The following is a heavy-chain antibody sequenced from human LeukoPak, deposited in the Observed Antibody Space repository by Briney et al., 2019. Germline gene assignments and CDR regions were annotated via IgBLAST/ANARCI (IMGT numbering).Heavy chain of an antibody. J-gene: IGHJ5*02. CDR2: IIPISGTT. D-gene: IGHD1-26*01. Sequence: SVKVSCKASGGAFSSYAISWVRQAPGQGLEWMGKIIPISGTTNYAQKFQGRVTFTADESTSTAYMELSSLRSEDTALYYCARKLRLGGNWFDPWGQGTLVTVSS. CDR1: GGAFSSYA. CDR3: ARKLRLGGNWFDP. V-gene: IGHV1-69*13.